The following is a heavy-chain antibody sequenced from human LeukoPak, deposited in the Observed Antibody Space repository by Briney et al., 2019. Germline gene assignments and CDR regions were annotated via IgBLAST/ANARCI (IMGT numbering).Heavy chain of an antibody. D-gene: IGHD3-22*01. Sequence: GGSLRLSCAVSGFSFTNAWMNWVRQAPGKGLEWVGRIKSKTDGETADYAAPVKGRFTISRDDSQTTLYLQMNSLQAEDTAVYYCTTGGGYPIDYWGQGTLVTVSS. CDR2: IKSKTDGETA. V-gene: IGHV3-15*01. J-gene: IGHJ4*02. CDR1: GFSFTNAW. CDR3: TTGGGYPIDY.